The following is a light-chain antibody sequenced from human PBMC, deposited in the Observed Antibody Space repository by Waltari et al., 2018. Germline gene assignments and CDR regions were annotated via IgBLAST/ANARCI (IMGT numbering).Light chain of an antibody. CDR3: QQSHSVPIT. V-gene: IGKV1-39*01. J-gene: IGKJ5*01. CDR2: AAS. Sequence: DIQMTQSPSSLSASVGDRVTITCRASQSVNIYLNWYQQKPGKAPKLLIYAASRVQSGVPSRFSGSGSGTEFTLTISRLQAEDFAIYYCQQSHSVPITFGQGTRLDIK. CDR1: QSVNIY.